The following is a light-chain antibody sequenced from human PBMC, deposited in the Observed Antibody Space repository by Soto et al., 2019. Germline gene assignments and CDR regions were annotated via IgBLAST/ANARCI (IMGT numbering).Light chain of an antibody. CDR2: EVA. CDR3: RFYASRSTLV. V-gene: IGLV2-14*01. Sequence: QSALTQPASVSGSPGQSITISCTGTSSDVGGYNYVSWYQLHPGKAPKLMIYEVANRPSGVSNRFSGSKSGNTASLTISGLQGEEEADYYCRFYASRSTLVFGGGTQLTVL. CDR1: SSDVGGYNY. J-gene: IGLJ2*01.